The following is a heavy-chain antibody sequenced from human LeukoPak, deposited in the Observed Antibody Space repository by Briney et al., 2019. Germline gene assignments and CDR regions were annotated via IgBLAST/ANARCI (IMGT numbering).Heavy chain of an antibody. Sequence: GGSLRLSCAASGFTFSTYSMNWVRQAPGKGLEWVSSISSSSSYIYYADSVKGRFTISGDNAKNSLYLQMNSLRSEDTAVYYCARDRLVATSLFDYWGQGTLVTVSS. CDR3: ARDRLVATSLFDY. J-gene: IGHJ4*02. V-gene: IGHV3-21*04. CDR1: GFTFSTYS. CDR2: ISSSSSYI. D-gene: IGHD5-12*01.